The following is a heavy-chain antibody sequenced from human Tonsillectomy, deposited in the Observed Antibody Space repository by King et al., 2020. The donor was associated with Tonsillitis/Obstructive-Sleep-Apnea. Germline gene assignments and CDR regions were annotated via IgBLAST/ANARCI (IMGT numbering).Heavy chain of an antibody. D-gene: IGHD2-2*02. V-gene: IGHV2-26*01. CDR2: IFSNDEK. CDR3: ARTPRYCSSTSCYTSSPDY. Sequence: TLKESGPVLVKPTETLTLTCTVSGFSLSNARMGVSWIRQPPGKGLEWLAHIFSNDEKYYSTSLNIRLTISKDPSKSQVVLSMTNMDPVDTATYYCARTPRYCSSTSCYTSSPDYWGQGTLVTVSS. CDR1: GFSLSNARMG. J-gene: IGHJ4*02.